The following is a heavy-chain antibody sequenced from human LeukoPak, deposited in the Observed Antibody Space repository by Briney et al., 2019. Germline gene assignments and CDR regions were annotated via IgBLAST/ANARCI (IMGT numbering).Heavy chain of an antibody. D-gene: IGHD6-19*01. V-gene: IGHV3-23*01. CDR1: GFTFSTYA. Sequence: PGGSLRLSCAASGFTFSTYAMSWVRQAPGKGLEWVSAISGSGDSTYYADSVRGRFTISRDNSKNTLYLQMSSLRADDTAVYYCAREPYSSGWFDYWGQGTLVTVSS. CDR2: ISGSGDST. CDR3: AREPYSSGWFDY. J-gene: IGHJ5*01.